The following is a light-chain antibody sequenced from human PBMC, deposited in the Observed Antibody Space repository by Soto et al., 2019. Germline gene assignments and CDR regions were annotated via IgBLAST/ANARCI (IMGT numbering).Light chain of an antibody. Sequence: EIVMAQSPDTLSVSPGERATLSCRASQSVGINLAWYQQKPGQAPRILIYGASTRATGVPARFSGSGSGTEFTLTISDVESEDFATYYCQQYNNWPVTFGGGTKVDIK. J-gene: IGKJ4*01. V-gene: IGKV3-15*01. CDR1: QSVGIN. CDR3: QQYNNWPVT. CDR2: GAS.